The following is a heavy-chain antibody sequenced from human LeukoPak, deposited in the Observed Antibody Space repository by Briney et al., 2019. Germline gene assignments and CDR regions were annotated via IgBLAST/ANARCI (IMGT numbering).Heavy chain of an antibody. CDR3: TRGGSYFEK. CDR1: GYDFKRYS. V-gene: IGHV3-48*02. J-gene: IGHJ4*02. D-gene: IGHD3-10*01. Sequence: GGSLRLSCVGSGYDFKRYSMNWVRQAPGKGLEWVSYITSSSRSIFYAASVRGRFTIPRDNAMNSMYLQMNSLRDEDTAVYYCTRGGSYFEKWGQGSLVTVP. CDR2: ITSSSRSI.